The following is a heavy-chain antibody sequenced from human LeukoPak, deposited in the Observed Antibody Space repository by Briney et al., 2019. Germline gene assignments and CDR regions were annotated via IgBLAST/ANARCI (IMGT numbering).Heavy chain of an antibody. D-gene: IGHD1-26*01. CDR2: IISSGRNT. Sequence: PGGSLRLSCTASGLTFSAYVMTWVGQAPGKGVEGVASIISSGRNTYYSVSLTVPFTISTDNSDNTLYLQMSSLRPEDTAIYYCAKTTGGTYKGYFDCWGQGTLVTVSS. V-gene: IGHV3-23*01. CDR3: AKTTGGTYKGYFDC. J-gene: IGHJ4*02. CDR1: GLTFSAYV.